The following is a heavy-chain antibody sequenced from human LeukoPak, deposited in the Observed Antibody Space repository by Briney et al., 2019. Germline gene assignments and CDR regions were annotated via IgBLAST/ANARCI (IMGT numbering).Heavy chain of an antibody. CDR3: ARDNWNYGSSMDV. CDR1: GGSFSNYY. J-gene: IGHJ6*02. CDR2: INHSGST. Sequence: SETLSLTCVVYGGSFSNYYWSWIRQPPGKGLEWIGEINHSGSTDYNPSLKSRVTISVDTSKNQFSLKLSSVTAADTAVYYCARDNWNYGSSMDVWGQGTTVTVSS. V-gene: IGHV4-34*01. D-gene: IGHD1-7*01.